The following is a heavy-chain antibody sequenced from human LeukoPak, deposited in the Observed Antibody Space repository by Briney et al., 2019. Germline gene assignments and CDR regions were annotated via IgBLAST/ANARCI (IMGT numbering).Heavy chain of an antibody. V-gene: IGHV3-23*01. J-gene: IGHJ4*02. CDR2: ISGSGGST. CDR3: AKGSVVVVAANVDY. CDR1: GFTFSSYA. D-gene: IGHD2-15*01. Sequence: GGSLRLSCAASGFTFSSYAMSWVRQAPGKGLEWVSAISGSGGSTYYADSVKGRFTISRDNSKNTLYLQMNSLRAEDTAVYYCAKGSVVVVAANVDYRGQGTLVTVSS.